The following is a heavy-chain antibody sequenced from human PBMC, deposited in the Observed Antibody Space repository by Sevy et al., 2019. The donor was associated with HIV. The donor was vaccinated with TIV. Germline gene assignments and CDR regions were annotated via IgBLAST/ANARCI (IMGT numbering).Heavy chain of an antibody. J-gene: IGHJ4*02. Sequence: SETLSLTCTVSGGSISSSSYYWDWIRQPPGKGLEWIGSIYYSGSTYYNPSLKSRVTISVDTSKNQFSLKLSSVTAADTAVYYCARHKIKAYYYDSSGYYYEGWGQGTLVTVSS. CDR3: ARHKIKAYYYDSSGYYYEG. D-gene: IGHD3-22*01. CDR2: IYYSGST. CDR1: GGSISSSSYY. V-gene: IGHV4-39*01.